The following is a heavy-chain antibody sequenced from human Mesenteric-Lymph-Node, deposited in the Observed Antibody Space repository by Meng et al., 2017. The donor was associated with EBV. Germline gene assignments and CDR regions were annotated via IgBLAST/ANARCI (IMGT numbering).Heavy chain of an antibody. Sequence: VQSGSELKKPGASVKVSCPASGSTFTSYPMNWVRQAPGQGLEWMGGINTNTGNPTYAQGFTGRFVFSLDSSVSTAYLQISSLKAEDTAVYYCARKVGISSAKWYFDVWGRGTLVTVSS. CDR1: GSTFTSYP. J-gene: IGHJ2*01. V-gene: IGHV7-4-1*02. D-gene: IGHD1-26*01. CDR2: INTNTGNP. CDR3: ARKVGISSAKWYFDV.